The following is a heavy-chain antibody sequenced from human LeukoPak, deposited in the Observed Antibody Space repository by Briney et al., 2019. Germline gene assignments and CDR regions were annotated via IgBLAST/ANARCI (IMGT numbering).Heavy chain of an antibody. J-gene: IGHJ4*02. CDR2: ITGSSDTI. CDR1: GYTFSSYS. V-gene: IGHV3-48*02. Sequence: GGSLRLSCAASGYTFSSYSMNWVRQAPGKGLEWVSFITGSSDTIYYADSVKGRFTISGDNAKNSLYLQMNSLRDEDTAVYYWARLWSRGEGIDYWGQGTLVTVSS. D-gene: IGHD3-10*01. CDR3: ARLWSRGEGIDY.